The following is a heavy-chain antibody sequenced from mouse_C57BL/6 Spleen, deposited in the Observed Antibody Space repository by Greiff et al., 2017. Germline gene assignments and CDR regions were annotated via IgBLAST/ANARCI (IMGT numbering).Heavy chain of an antibody. CDR3: AAHYGSSPWYFDY. J-gene: IGHJ2*01. CDR2: IDPSDSYT. V-gene: IGHV1-69*01. D-gene: IGHD1-1*01. CDR1: GYTFTSYW. Sequence: QVQLQQPGAELVLPGASVKLSCKASGYTFTSYWMHWVKQRPGQGLEWIGEIDPSDSYTNYNQKFKGKSTLTVDKSSSTAYMQLSSLTSEDSAVYYCAAHYGSSPWYFDYWGQGTTLTVSS.